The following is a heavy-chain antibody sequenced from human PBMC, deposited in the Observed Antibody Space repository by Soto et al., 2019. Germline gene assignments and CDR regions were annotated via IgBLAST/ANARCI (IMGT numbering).Heavy chain of an antibody. V-gene: IGHV4-4*02. CDR2: IYHSGST. CDR3: ARDSRIFGVVIMDV. Sequence: QVQLQESGPGLVKPSGTLSLTCAVSGGSISSSNWWSWVRQPPGKGLEWIGEIYHSGSTNYNPSLXXXVXXSVDKSKNQFSLKLNSVTAADTAVYYCARDSRIFGVVIMDVWGQGTTVTVSS. D-gene: IGHD3-3*01. CDR1: GGSISSSNW. J-gene: IGHJ6*02.